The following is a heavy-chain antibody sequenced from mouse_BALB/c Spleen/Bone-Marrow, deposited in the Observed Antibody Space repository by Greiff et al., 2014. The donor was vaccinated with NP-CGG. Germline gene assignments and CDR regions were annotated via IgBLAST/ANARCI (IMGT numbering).Heavy chain of an antibody. CDR2: IYPGDGYT. V-gene: IGHV1-80*01. CDR1: GYAFSSYW. J-gene: IGHJ4*01. Sequence: LVESGADLVRPGSSVKISCKASGYAFSSYWMNWVKQRPGQGLEWIGQIYPGDGYTNYNGKFKGKATLTADKSSSTAYMQLSSLTSEDSAVYFCARSLYYGSSYPLYAMDYWGQGTSVTVSS. D-gene: IGHD1-1*01. CDR3: ARSLYYGSSYPLYAMDY.